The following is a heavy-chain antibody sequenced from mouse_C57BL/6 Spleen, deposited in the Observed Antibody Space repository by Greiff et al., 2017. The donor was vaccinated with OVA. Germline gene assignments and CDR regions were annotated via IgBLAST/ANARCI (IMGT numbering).Heavy chain of an antibody. CDR3: ARQGDYDGAMDY. V-gene: IGHV1-61*01. CDR1: GYTFTSYW. CDR2: IYPSDSET. J-gene: IGHJ4*01. Sequence: QVQLQQPGAELVRPGSSVKLSCKASGYTFTSYWMDWVKQRPGQGLEWIGNIYPSDSETHYNQKFKDKATLTVDKSSSTAYMQLSSLTSEDSAVYYCARQGDYDGAMDYRGQGTSVTVSS. D-gene: IGHD2-4*01.